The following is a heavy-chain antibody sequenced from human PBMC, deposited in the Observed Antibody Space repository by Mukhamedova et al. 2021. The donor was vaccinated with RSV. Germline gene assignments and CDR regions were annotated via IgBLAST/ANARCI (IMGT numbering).Heavy chain of an antibody. CDR2: IYYSGST. D-gene: IGHD6-13*01. J-gene: IGHJ3*02. Sequence: EWIGYIYYSGSTHYTPSLRSRVTMSADTSKNQFSLKLSSVTAADTAVYYCARPRDLTSSTNAFDIWGQGTMVTVSS. V-gene: IGHV4-61*07. CDR3: ARPRDLTSSTNAFDI.